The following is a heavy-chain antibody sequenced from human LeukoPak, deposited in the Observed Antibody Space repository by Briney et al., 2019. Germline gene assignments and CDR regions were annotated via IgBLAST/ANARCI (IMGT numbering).Heavy chain of an antibody. CDR2: INPNSGGT. Sequence: ASVKVSCKASGYTFTGYYMHLVRQAPGQGLEWMGWINPNSGGTNYAQKFQGRVTMTRDTSISTAYMELSRLRSDDTAVYYCARGGGGLYYYDSSGYLGNYWGQGTLVTVSS. CDR1: GYTFTGYY. CDR3: ARGGGGLYYYDSSGYLGNY. V-gene: IGHV1-2*02. J-gene: IGHJ4*02. D-gene: IGHD3-22*01.